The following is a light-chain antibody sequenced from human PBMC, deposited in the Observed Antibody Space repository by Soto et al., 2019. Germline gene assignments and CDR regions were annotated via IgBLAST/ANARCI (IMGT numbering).Light chain of an antibody. CDR3: MQGTHWPIT. Sequence: DVVMTQSPLSLPVSLGQPASISCRSSQSLVYSDGNTYLNWFQQRPGQSPRRLIYKVSKRDSGVPDRFSGRGSGTDFTLKITRVEAEDVGVYYCMQGTHWPITFGQGTRLEIK. CDR1: QSLVYSDGNTY. J-gene: IGKJ5*01. V-gene: IGKV2-30*01. CDR2: KVS.